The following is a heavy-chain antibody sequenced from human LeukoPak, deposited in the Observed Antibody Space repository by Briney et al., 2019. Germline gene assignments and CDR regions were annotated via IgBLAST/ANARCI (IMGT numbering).Heavy chain of an antibody. J-gene: IGHJ6*03. D-gene: IGHD3-10*01. V-gene: IGHV3-23*01. CDR3: AKEGSGDLFCSYYYRDV. Sequence: AGSLRLSCAASGVTFSSNSMSWVRLAPGRGLEWVSGISGSGGGTYYADSVKGRFTISRDNSKNTLYLQMSSLRAEDTAVYHCAKEGSGDLFCSYYYRDVWGKGTTVTVSS. CDR1: GVTFSSNS. CDR2: ISGSGGGT.